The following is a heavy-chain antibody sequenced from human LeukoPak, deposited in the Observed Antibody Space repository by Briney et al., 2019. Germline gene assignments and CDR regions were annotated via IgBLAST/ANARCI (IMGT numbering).Heavy chain of an antibody. V-gene: IGHV3-21*01. CDR3: ARDPPEDQLLLSYFDY. CDR1: GFTFSSYS. D-gene: IGHD2-2*01. J-gene: IGHJ4*02. Sequence: PGGSLRLSCAASGFTFSSYSMQWVRQAPGKGLEWVSSISSSSSYIYYADSVKGRFTISRDNAKNSLYLQMNSLRAEDTAVYYCARDPPEDQLLLSYFDYWGQGTLVTVSS. CDR2: ISSSSSYI.